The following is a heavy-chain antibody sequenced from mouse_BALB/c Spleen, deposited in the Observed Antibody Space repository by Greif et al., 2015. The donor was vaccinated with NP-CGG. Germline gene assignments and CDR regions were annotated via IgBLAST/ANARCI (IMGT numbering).Heavy chain of an antibody. CDR3: ARRTTATYFDY. J-gene: IGHJ2*01. CDR1: GYTFTSYW. Sequence: QVQLQQSGAELAKPGASVKMSCKASGYTFTSYWMHWVKQGPGQGLEWIGYINPSTGYTEYNQKFKDKATLTADKSSSTAYMQLSSLTSEDSAVYYCARRTTATYFDYWGQGTTLTVSS. CDR2: INPSTGYT. D-gene: IGHD1-2*01. V-gene: IGHV1-7*01.